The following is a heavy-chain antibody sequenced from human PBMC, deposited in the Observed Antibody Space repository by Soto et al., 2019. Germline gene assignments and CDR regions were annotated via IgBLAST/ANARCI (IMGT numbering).Heavy chain of an antibody. V-gene: IGHV3-23*01. D-gene: IGHD5-18*01. CDR1: GFTFSSYA. CDR2: ISGSGGST. J-gene: IGHJ6*02. Sequence: GGSLRLSCAASGFTFSSYAMSWVRQAPGKGLEWVSAISGSGGSTYYADSVKGRFTISRDNSKNTLYLQMNSLRAEDTAVYYWAKPIQLWLLGGMDVWGQGTTVTVSS. CDR3: AKPIQLWLLGGMDV.